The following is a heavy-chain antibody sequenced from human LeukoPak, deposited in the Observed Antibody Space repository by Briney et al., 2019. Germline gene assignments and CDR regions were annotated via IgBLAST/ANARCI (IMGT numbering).Heavy chain of an antibody. D-gene: IGHD3-22*01. CDR1: RFTFSSYA. J-gene: IGHJ4*02. CDR3: AKRGYDRSGYYGYFDY. CDR2: ISGSGGST. Sequence: PGGSLRLSCAPPRFTFSSYAMSSVRQAPGKGLERVSVISGSGGSTYYADSVEGRFTISRDNSKSTLYLQMNSLGAEDTAVYYCAKRGYDRSGYYGYFDYWAQGTLVTVSS. V-gene: IGHV3-23*01.